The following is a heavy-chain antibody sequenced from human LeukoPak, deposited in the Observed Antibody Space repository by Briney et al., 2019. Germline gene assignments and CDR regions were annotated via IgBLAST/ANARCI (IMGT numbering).Heavy chain of an antibody. V-gene: IGHV3-9*01. CDR2: ISWGSDSV. D-gene: IGHD5-18*01. CDR3: ARDGRGYSYGEMGD. J-gene: IGHJ4*02. Sequence: GRSLRLSCAASGFTFDDYAMHWVRQAPGKGLEWVSGISWGSDSVDYADSVKGRFTISRDNSKNTLYLQMNSLRAEDTAVYYCARDGRGYSYGEMGDWGQGTLVTVSS. CDR1: GFTFDDYA.